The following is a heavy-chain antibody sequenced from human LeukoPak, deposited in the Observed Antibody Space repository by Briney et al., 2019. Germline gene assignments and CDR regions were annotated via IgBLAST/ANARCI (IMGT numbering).Heavy chain of an antibody. Sequence: ASVKVSCKASGGTFSSYAISWVRQAPGQGLEWMGILNPSGGTTTYAQKFQGRVTMIRDTSTSTVYMELSSLRSEDTAVYYCARDKALLKGLVHYHFDYWGQGTLVTVPS. D-gene: IGHD6-19*01. CDR2: LNPSGGTT. CDR1: GGTFSSYA. J-gene: IGHJ4*02. V-gene: IGHV1-46*01. CDR3: ARDKALLKGLVHYHFDY.